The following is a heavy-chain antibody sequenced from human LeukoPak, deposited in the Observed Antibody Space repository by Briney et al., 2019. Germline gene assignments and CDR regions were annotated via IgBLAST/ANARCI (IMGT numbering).Heavy chain of an antibody. V-gene: IGHV4-59*01. J-gene: IGHJ4*02. Sequence: TSSETLSLTCTVSGDSMSSYYWSWMRQPPGKGLEWIGYIYYSGSTNYNPSLKSRVSISVDTSKNQFSLKLSSVTAADTAVYYCARTGSTVTMLYPFDHWGQGTLVTVSS. CDR3: ARTGSTVTMLYPFDH. CDR1: GDSMSSYY. D-gene: IGHD4-17*01. CDR2: IYYSGST.